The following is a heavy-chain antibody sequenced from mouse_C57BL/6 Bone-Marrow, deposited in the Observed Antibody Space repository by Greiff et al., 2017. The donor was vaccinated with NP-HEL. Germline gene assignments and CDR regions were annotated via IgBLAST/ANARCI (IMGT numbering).Heavy chain of an antibody. CDR3: ASEGGNV. J-gene: IGHJ4*01. V-gene: IGHV1-18*01. CDR2: INPNNGGT. CDR1: GYTFTDYN. D-gene: IGHD2-1*01. Sequence: EVKLVESGPELVKPGASVKIPCKASGYTFTDYNMDWVKQSHGKSLEWIGDINPNNGGTIYNQKFKGKATLTVDKSSSTAYMELRSLTSEDTAVYYCASEGGNVWGQGTSVTVSS.